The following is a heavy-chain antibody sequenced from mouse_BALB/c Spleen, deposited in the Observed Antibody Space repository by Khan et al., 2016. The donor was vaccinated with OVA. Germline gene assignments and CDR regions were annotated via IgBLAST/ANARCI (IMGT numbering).Heavy chain of an antibody. V-gene: IGHV1-7*01. Sequence: QVQLQQSGAELAKPGASVKMSCKASGYTFIHYWILWVKQRPGQGLEWIGYINPSTGYTEYNQNFKDKATLTADKSSSTAYMQLSNLTSEDSAVYDDVRKGIRCYVDDWGQGTTLTVSS. D-gene: IGHD1-1*01. CDR1: GYTFIHYW. CDR2: INPSTGYT. CDR3: VRKGIRCYVDD. J-gene: IGHJ2*01.